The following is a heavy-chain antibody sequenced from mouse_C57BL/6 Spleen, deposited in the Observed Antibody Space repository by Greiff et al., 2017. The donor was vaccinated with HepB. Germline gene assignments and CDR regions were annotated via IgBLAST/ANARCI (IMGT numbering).Heavy chain of an antibody. CDR3: AREGQACYFDY. CDR2: IYPGDGDT. Sequence: VKLQESGPELVKPGASVKISCKASGYAFSSSWMHWVKQRPGKGLEWIGRIYPGDGDTNYNGKFKGKATLTADKSSSTAYMQLSSLTSEDSAVFYYAREGQACYFDYWGQGTTLTVSS. D-gene: IGHD3-3*01. CDR1: GYAFSSSW. V-gene: IGHV1-82*01. J-gene: IGHJ2*01.